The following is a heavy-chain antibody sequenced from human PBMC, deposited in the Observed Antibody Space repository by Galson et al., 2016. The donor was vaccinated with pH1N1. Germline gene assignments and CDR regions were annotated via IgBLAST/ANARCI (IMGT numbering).Heavy chain of an antibody. CDR2: IYYSGST. CDR1: GGSVGSDCY. D-gene: IGHD4-17*01. V-gene: IGHV4-39*01. J-gene: IGHJ4*02. CDR3: ARPSRNFGDYAY. Sequence: ETLSLTCSVSGGSVGSDCYWGWIRQPPGKGLEWIGSIYYSGSTYCNPSLRGRVTISMDTSRNQLSLMLTSVTAADTAVYYCARPSRNFGDYAYWGQGTLVAVSS.